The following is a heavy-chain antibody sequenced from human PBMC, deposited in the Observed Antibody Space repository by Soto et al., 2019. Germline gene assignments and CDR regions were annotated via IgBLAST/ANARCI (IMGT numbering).Heavy chain of an antibody. CDR3: ARDGCSGGSCYSLAAFDI. V-gene: IGHV1-69*08. J-gene: IGHJ3*02. D-gene: IGHD2-15*01. CDR2: IIPILGIA. CDR1: GGTFSSYT. Sequence: QVQLVQSGAEVKKPGSSVKVSCKASGGTFSSYTISWVRQAPGQGLEWMGRIIPILGIANYAQKFQGRVTITADKSTSTAYMELRSLRSEDTAVYYCARDGCSGGSCYSLAAFDIWGQGTMVTVSS.